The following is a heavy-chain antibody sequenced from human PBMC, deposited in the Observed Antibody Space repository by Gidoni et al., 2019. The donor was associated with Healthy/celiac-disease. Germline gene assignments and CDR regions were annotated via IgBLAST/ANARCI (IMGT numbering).Heavy chain of an antibody. Sequence: EVQLVESGGGLVQPGGSLRLSCAASGFTFSSYWMHWVRQAPGKGLVWFSRINSDGSSTSYADSVKGRFTISRDNAKNTLYLQMNSLRAEDTAVYYCARELPNADYYGMDVWGQVTTVTVSS. J-gene: IGHJ6*02. CDR2: INSDGSST. D-gene: IGHD2-2*01. CDR1: GFTFSSYW. V-gene: IGHV3-74*01. CDR3: ARELPNADYYGMDV.